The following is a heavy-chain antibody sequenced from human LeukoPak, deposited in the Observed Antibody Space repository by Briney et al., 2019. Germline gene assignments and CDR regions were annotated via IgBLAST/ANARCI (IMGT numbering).Heavy chain of an antibody. J-gene: IGHJ4*02. D-gene: IGHD6-19*01. V-gene: IGHV3-48*03. CDR1: GFTFSSYE. CDR2: ISSSGSTI. Sequence: PGGSLRLSCAASGFTFSSYEMNWVRQAPGKGLEWVSYISSSGSTIYYADSVKGRFTISRDNAKNSLYLQMNSLRAEDMAVYYCARVGDSSGWYPHYFDYWGQGTLVTVSS. CDR3: ARVGDSSGWYPHYFDY.